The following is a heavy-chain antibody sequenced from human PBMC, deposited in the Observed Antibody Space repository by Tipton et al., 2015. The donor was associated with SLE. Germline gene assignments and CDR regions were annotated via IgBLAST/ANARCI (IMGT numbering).Heavy chain of an antibody. J-gene: IGHJ4*02. CDR3: ARAWFPRGVAVAGHGYFDY. V-gene: IGHV4-4*02. CDR2: IYHNGGT. D-gene: IGHD6-19*01. CDR1: GGSISSSNW. Sequence: TLSLTCAVSGGSISSSNWWTWVRQPPGKGLEWIVEIYHNGGTYYSPSLESRLTLSMDKSKNNFSLKLNSVTAADTAVYYCARAWFPRGVAVAGHGYFDYWGPGTLVTVSS.